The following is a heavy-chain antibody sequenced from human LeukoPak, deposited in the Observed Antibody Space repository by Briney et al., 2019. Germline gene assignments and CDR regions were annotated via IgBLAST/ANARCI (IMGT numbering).Heavy chain of an antibody. J-gene: IGHJ4*02. V-gene: IGHV7-4-1*02. D-gene: IGHD4-23*01. Sequence: ASVKVSCKASGYAFTSYAMNWVRQAPGQGLEWMGWINTNTGNPTYAQGFTGRFVFSLDTSVSTAYLQISSLEAEDTAVYYCATYGGNSDFDYWGQGTLATVSS. CDR2: INTNTGNP. CDR3: ATYGGNSDFDY. CDR1: GYAFTSYA.